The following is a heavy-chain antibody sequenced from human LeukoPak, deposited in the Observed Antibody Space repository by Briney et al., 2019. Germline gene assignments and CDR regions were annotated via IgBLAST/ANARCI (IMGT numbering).Heavy chain of an antibody. J-gene: IGHJ4*02. D-gene: IGHD2-2*01. CDR1: GGTFSSYA. V-gene: IGHV1-69*13. CDR2: IIPIFGTA. CDR3: AAVVPAVMGYFDY. Sequence: ASVKVSCKASGGTFSSYALSWVRQAPGKELEWMGGIIPIFGTANYAQKFQGRVTITADESTSTAYMELSSLRCEDTAVYYCAAVVPAVMGYFDYWGQGILVTVSS.